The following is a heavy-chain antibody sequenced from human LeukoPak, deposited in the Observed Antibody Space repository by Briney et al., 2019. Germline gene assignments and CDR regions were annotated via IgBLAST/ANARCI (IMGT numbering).Heavy chain of an antibody. V-gene: IGHV1-2*02. CDR1: GYTFTGYY. Sequence: ASVKVSCKASGYTFTGYYMHWVRQAPGQGLEWMGWINPNSGGTNYAQKFQGRVTMTRDTSISTAYMELSRLRPDDTAVFYCARGDLRVGELSLYIDCWGKGTLVTVSS. CDR2: INPNSGGT. CDR3: ARGDLRVGELSLYIDC. D-gene: IGHD3-16*02. J-gene: IGHJ4*02.